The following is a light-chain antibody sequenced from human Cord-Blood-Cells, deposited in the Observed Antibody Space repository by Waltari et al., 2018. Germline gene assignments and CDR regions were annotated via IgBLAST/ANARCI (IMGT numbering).Light chain of an antibody. CDR2: WAS. CDR3: QQYYSTPYS. V-gene: IGKV4-1*01. CDR1: QSVLSSSNNKNY. Sequence: DIVMTQYSDSLSVSLGGRATINCKSSQSVLSSSNNKNYLAWYQQKPGQPPKLLIYWASTRESGVPDRFSCSGSGTDFTLTISSLQAEDVAVYYCQQYYSTPYSFGQGTKLEIK. J-gene: IGKJ2*03.